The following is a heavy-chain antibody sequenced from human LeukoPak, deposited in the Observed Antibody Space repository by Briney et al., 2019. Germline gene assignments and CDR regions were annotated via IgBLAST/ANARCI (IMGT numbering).Heavy chain of an antibody. J-gene: IGHJ4*02. CDR3: AKDPRYCSGGSCYSGFLGYFDY. Sequence: GGSLRLSCAASGFTFSSYAMGWVRQAPGKGLEWVSAISGSGGSTYYADSVKGRFTISRDNSKNTLYLQMNSLRAEDTAVYYCAKDPRYCSGGSCYSGFLGYFDYWGQGTLVTVSS. D-gene: IGHD2-15*01. CDR1: GFTFSSYA. CDR2: ISGSGGST. V-gene: IGHV3-23*01.